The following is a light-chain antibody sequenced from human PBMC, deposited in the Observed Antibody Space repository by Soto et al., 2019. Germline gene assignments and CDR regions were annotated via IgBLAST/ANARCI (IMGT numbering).Light chain of an antibody. V-gene: IGLV1-40*01. CDR3: QSYDNSGAV. CDR1: NSNIGAGRD. CDR2: NNN. J-gene: IGLJ3*02. Sequence: QSVLTQPPSVSGAPGQVVTISCTGSNSNIGAGRDVHWYQQLPGTAPKLLIHNNNNRPSGVPDRFAGSRSGTSASLAITGLHTEDEADYYCQSYDNSGAVFGGGTKLTVL.